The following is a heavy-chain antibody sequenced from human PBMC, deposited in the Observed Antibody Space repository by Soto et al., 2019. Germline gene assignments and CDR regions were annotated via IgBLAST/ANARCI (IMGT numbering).Heavy chain of an antibody. CDR1: GYTLTTYW. D-gene: IGHD6-6*01. V-gene: IGHV5-51*01. Sequence: GESLKISCKGSGYTLTTYWIGWVRQMPGKGLEWMGIIYPGDSETRYSPSFQGQVTISADKSISTAYLQWTSLKASDTAMYYCATRYYSTSSFWFDYWGQGTLVTVSS. CDR3: ATRYYSTSSFWFDY. CDR2: IYPGDSET. J-gene: IGHJ5*01.